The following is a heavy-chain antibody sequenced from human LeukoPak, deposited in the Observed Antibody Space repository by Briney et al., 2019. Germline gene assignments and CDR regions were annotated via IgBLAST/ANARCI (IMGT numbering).Heavy chain of an antibody. CDR2: IDPSDSYT. V-gene: IGHV5-10-1*01. J-gene: IGHJ3*02. CDR3: ARRGYCSGGDCFSNVFDI. Sequence: HGESLKISCKGSGYSFTSYWISWVRQMPGKGLEWMGRIDPSDSYTNYSPSFQGHVTISADKSISTAYLQWSSLKASDTAMYYCARRGYCSGGDCFSNVFDIWGQGTVVTVSS. D-gene: IGHD2-15*01. CDR1: GYSFTSYW.